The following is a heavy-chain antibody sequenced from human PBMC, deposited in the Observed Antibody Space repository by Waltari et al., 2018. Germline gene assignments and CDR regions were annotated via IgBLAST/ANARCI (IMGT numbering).Heavy chain of an antibody. Sequence: QVQLQESGPGLVKPSETLSLTCAVSGYSISSGYYWGWIRQPPGKGLEWIGSSYHSGSTYYNPSLKSRVTISVDTSKNQFSLKLSSVTAADTAVYYCARLSLGYCSGGSCYVFDYWGQGTLVTVSS. CDR3: ARLSLGYCSGGSCYVFDY. J-gene: IGHJ4*02. CDR2: SYHSGST. D-gene: IGHD2-15*01. CDR1: GYSISSGYY. V-gene: IGHV4-38-2*01.